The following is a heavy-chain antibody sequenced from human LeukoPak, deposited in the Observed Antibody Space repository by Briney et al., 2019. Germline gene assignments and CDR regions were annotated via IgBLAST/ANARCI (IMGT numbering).Heavy chain of an antibody. CDR2: IIPIFGIA. V-gene: IGHV1-69*04. J-gene: IGHJ5*02. Sequence: ASVKVSCQASGGTFSSYAMSWVRQAPGQGLEWMGRIIPIFGIANYAQKFQGRVTIPADKSMSTDYMELSSLRSEGTAVYYCASLGYGFWSGYSPLTHGGWFDPWGQGTLVSVS. D-gene: IGHD3-3*01. CDR1: GGTFSSYA. CDR3: ASLGYGFWSGYSPLTHGGWFDP.